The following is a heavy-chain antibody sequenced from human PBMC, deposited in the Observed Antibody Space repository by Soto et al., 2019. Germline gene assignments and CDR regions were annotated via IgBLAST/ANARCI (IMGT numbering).Heavy chain of an antibody. V-gene: IGHV1-18*04. D-gene: IGHD3-3*01. J-gene: IGHJ6*02. Sequence: ASVKVSCKASGYTFTSYGISWVRQAPGQGLEWMGWISAYNGNTNYAQKLQGRVTMTTDTSTSTAYMELRSLRSDDTAVYYCASLYYDFWSGHTRDYYGMDVWGQGTRVTVSS. CDR2: ISAYNGNT. CDR1: GYTFTSYG. CDR3: ASLYYDFWSGHTRDYYGMDV.